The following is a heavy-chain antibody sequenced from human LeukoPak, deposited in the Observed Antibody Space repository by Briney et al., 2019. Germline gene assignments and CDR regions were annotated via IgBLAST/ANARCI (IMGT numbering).Heavy chain of an antibody. D-gene: IGHD2-2*01. V-gene: IGHV3-9*03. Sequence: GGSLRLSCAASGFTFDDYAMHWVRQAPGKGLEWVSGISWNSGSIGYADSVKGRFTISRDNAKNSLYLQMNSLRAEDMALYYCAKDRGQYQLLLGPRAFDIWGQGTMVTVSS. CDR3: AKDRGQYQLLLGPRAFDI. CDR1: GFTFDDYA. CDR2: ISWNSGSI. J-gene: IGHJ3*02.